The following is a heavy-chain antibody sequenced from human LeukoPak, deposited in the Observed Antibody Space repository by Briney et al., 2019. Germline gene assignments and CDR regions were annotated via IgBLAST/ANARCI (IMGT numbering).Heavy chain of an antibody. CDR1: GGSFSGYY. Sequence: SETLSLTWAVDGGSFSGYYWSWIRQPPGKGLEWIGEINHSGSTNYNPSLKSRVTISVDTSKNQFSLKLSSVTAADTAVYYCARGLVSDYVWGSYRRQRAFDIWGQGTMVTVSS. D-gene: IGHD3-16*02. CDR3: ARGLVSDYVWGSYRRQRAFDI. V-gene: IGHV4-34*01. J-gene: IGHJ3*02. CDR2: INHSGST.